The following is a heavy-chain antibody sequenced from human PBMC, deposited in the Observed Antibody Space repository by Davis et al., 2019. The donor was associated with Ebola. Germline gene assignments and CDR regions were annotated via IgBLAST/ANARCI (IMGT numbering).Heavy chain of an antibody. Sequence: AASVKVSCKASGYSVTGNYIHWVRQAPGQGLEWMGWTNPNTGVTNYAQKFQGRVTMTKDTSISTAYMELNRLTSDDTVVYYCARDGGSCRGGSCQGYFDYWGQGTLVTVSS. CDR1: GYSVTGNY. J-gene: IGHJ4*02. D-gene: IGHD2-15*01. CDR2: TNPNTGVT. CDR3: ARDGGSCRGGSCQGYFDY. V-gene: IGHV1-2*02.